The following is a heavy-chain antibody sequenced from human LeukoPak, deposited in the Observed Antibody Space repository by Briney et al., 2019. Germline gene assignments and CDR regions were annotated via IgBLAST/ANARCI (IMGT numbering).Heavy chain of an antibody. CDR3: ARTWIQLWFPDY. V-gene: IGHV3-30*04. Sequence: GGSLRLSCAASGFTFSSYAMHWVRQAPGKGLEWVAVISYDGSNKYYADSVKGRFTISRDNSKNTLYPQMNSLRAEDTAVYYCARTWIQLWFPDYWGQGTLVTVSS. J-gene: IGHJ4*02. CDR1: GFTFSSYA. CDR2: ISYDGSNK. D-gene: IGHD5-18*01.